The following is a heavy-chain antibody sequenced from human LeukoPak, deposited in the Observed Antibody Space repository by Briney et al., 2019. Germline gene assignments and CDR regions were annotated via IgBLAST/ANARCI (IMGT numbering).Heavy chain of an antibody. J-gene: IGHJ6*03. CDR2: IIPILGIA. CDR1: GGTFSSYA. V-gene: IGHV1-69*04. Sequence: SVKVSCKASGGTFSSYAISWVRQAPGQGLEWMGRIIPILGIANYAQKFQGRVTITADKSTSTAYMELSSLRSEDTAVYYCARDLRGYCSSTSCSLKGYMDVWGKGTTVTVSS. D-gene: IGHD2-2*01. CDR3: ARDLRGYCSSTSCSLKGYMDV.